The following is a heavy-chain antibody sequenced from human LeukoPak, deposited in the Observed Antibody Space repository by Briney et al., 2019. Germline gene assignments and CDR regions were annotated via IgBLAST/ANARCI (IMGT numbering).Heavy chain of an antibody. CDR1: GFTFSSYA. J-gene: IGHJ4*02. CDR2: ISYDGSNK. V-gene: IGHV3-30*01. D-gene: IGHD3-22*01. CDR3: ARDRREATYYYDSPFH. Sequence: PGRSLRLSCAASGFTFSSYAMHWVRQAPGKGLEWVAVISYDGSNKYHADSVKGRSTISRDNSKNTLYLQMNSLRTEDTAIYYCARDRREATYYYDSPFHWGQGTLITVSS.